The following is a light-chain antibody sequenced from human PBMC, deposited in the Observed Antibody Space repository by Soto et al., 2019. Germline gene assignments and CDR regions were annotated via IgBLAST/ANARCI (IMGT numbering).Light chain of an antibody. CDR1: SSDVGGYHY. J-gene: IGLJ2*01. CDR3: SSYTSTTLLV. Sequence: QSALTQPASVCGSPGQSITISCTGTSSDVGGYHYVSWYQQHPGKAPKAIIYEVSYRPSGVSNRFSGSKSGNTASLTISGLQVEDEADYFCSSYTSTTLLVFGGGTKLTVL. CDR2: EVS. V-gene: IGLV2-14*01.